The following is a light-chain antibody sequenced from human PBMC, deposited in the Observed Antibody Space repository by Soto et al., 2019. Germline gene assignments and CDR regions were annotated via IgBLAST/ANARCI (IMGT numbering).Light chain of an antibody. CDR2: DAS. V-gene: IGKV3-11*01. CDR1: QSVSSY. CDR3: QQRSNWPRT. J-gene: IGKJ1*01. Sequence: EILLTQSPATLSLSPWEIATLSCRASQSVSSYLAWYQQKPGQAPRLLIYDASNRATGIPARFSGSGSGTDFTLTISSLEPEDFAVYYCQQRSNWPRTFGQGTKVDIK.